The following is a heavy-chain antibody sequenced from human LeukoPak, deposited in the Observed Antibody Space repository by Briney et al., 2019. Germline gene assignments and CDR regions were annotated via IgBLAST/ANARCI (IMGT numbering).Heavy chain of an antibody. J-gene: IGHJ4*02. D-gene: IGHD3-22*01. V-gene: IGHV1-69*04. Sequence: ASVKVSCKASGVIFTSVGISWVRQAPGQGLEWMGRIIPILGIANYAQKFQGRVTITADKSTSTAYMELSSLRSEDTAVYYCAKDRQIWSSVVFDYWGQGTLVTVSS. CDR2: IIPILGIA. CDR1: GVIFTSVG. CDR3: AKDRQIWSSVVFDY.